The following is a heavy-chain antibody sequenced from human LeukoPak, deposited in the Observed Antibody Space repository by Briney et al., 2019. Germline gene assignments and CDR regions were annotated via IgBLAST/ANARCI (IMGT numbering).Heavy chain of an antibody. V-gene: IGHV1-18*04. J-gene: IGHJ4*02. Sequence: ASVKVSCKASGYILTDYYIHWVRQAPGQGLEWMGWISGKNGNTNSAQKLQGRVTMSTDTSTSTAYMELRGLRSDDTAVYYCARGPLICRSTSCYWEYWGQGTLVTVSS. CDR2: ISGKNGNT. CDR3: ARGPLICRSTSCYWEY. CDR1: GYILTDYY. D-gene: IGHD2-2*01.